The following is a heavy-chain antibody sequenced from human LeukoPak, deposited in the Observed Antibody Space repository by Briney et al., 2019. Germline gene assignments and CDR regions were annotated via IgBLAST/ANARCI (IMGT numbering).Heavy chain of an antibody. J-gene: IGHJ4*02. V-gene: IGHV3-7*02. CDR1: GFSFGSYW. Sequence: GGSLRLSCVASGFSFGSYWMAWVRQAPGKGLEWVANMKHDGIEKYHVDSVKGRFTISRDNAKNSLYLQMNSLRAEDTAVYSCATNLYFFDYWGQGTLVTVSS. CDR2: MKHDGIEK. CDR3: ATNLYFFDY.